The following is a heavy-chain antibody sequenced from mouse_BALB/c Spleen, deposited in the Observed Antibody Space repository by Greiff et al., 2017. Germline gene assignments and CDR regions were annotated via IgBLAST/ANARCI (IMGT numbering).Heavy chain of an antibody. Sequence: EVQLVESGPGLVKPSQSLSLTCSVTGYSITSGYYWNWIRQFPGNKLEWMGYISYDGSNNYNPSLKNRISITRDTSKNQFFLKLNSVTTEDTATYYCARAGYYGSSYVFDYWGQGTTLTVSS. J-gene: IGHJ2*01. CDR3: ARAGYYGSSYVFDY. CDR2: ISYDGSN. V-gene: IGHV3-6*02. D-gene: IGHD1-1*01. CDR1: GYSITSGYY.